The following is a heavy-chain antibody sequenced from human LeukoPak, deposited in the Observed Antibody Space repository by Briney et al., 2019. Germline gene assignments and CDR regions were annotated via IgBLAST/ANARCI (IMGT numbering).Heavy chain of an antibody. D-gene: IGHD3-9*01. Sequence: GASVKVSCKASGYTFTSYYMHWVRQAPGQRLEWMGWINAGNGNTKYSQEFQGRVTITRDTSASTAYMELSSLRSEDTAVYYCARVSYDYDILTGYYSRFDPWGQGTLVTVSS. CDR3: ARVSYDYDILTGYYSRFDP. J-gene: IGHJ5*02. CDR1: GYTFTSYY. V-gene: IGHV1-3*03. CDR2: INAGNGNT.